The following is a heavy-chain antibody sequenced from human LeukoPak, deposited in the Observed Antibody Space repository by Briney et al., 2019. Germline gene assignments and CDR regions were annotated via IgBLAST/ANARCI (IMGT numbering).Heavy chain of an antibody. V-gene: IGHV4-34*01. CDR1: GGSFSGYY. J-gene: IGHJ5*02. CDR3: ASPPDYYDSSGYSS. D-gene: IGHD3-22*01. CDR2: INHSGST. Sequence: SETLSLTCAVYGGSFSGYYWSWLRQPPGKGLEWIGEINHSGSTNYNPSRKSRVTISVDTSKNQFSLKLSSVTAADTAVYYCASPPDYYDSSGYSSWGQGTLVTVSS.